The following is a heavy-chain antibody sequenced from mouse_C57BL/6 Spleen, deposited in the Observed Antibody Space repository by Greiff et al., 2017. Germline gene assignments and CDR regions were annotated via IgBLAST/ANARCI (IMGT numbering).Heavy chain of an antibody. D-gene: IGHD1-1*01. CDR2: IYPGSGST. J-gene: IGHJ2*01. V-gene: IGHV1-55*01. Sequence: QVQLQQPGAELVKPGASVKMSCKASGYTFTSYWITWVKQRPGQGLEWIGDIYPGSGSTNYNEKFKSKATLTVDTSSSTAYMQLSSLTSEDSAVYYCARGPTVESLYYFEYWGQGTTLTVSS. CDR1: GYTFTSYW. CDR3: ARGPTVESLYYFEY.